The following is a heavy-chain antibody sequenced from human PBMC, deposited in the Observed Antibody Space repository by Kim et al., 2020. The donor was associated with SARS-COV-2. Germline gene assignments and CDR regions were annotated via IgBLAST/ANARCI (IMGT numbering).Heavy chain of an antibody. CDR1: GFSFSMSW. V-gene: IGHV3-7*01. CDR3: ARSVDYAFDY. Sequence: GGSLRLSWVASGFSFSMSWMTWVRQAPGKGLEWLANIGQDGSLKQYANFLKVRFTISRDNAKNSVFLQMSSLRVDDTAVYYCARSVDYAFDYWGQGTLLSV. D-gene: IGHD4-17*01. CDR2: IGQDGSLK. J-gene: IGHJ4*02.